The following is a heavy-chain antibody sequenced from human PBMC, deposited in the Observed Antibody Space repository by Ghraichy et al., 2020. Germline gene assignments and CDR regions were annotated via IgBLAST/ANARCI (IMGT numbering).Heavy chain of an antibody. V-gene: IGHV1-2*04. CDR1: GYTFTGYY. D-gene: IGHD2-2*03. CDR2: INPNSGGT. Sequence: ASVKVSCKASGYTFTGYYMHWVRQAPGQGLEWMGWINPNSGGTNYAQKFQGWVTMTRDTSISTAYMELSRLRSDDTAVYYCARSTLPGLPPGHGYCSSTSCYGYYYYGMDVWGQGTTVTVSS. J-gene: IGHJ6*02. CDR3: ARSTLPGLPPGHGYCSSTSCYGYYYYGMDV.